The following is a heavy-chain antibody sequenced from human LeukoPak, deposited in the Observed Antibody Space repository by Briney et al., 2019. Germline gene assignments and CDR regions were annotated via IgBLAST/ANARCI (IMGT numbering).Heavy chain of an antibody. CDR2: ILYDGSNT. Sequence: GGSLRLSCATSGFTFSNYAMHWVRQAPGKGLEWVAVILYDGSNTYYADSIQGRFTISRDNSKSALFLQMNNLRAEDTALYYCARDWKGWEPECFDFWGQGTLVTVSS. J-gene: IGHJ4*02. D-gene: IGHD1-26*01. CDR3: ARDWKGWEPECFDF. V-gene: IGHV3-30*04. CDR1: GFTFSNYA.